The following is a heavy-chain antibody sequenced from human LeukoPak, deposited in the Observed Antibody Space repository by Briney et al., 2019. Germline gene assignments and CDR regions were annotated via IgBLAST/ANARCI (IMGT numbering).Heavy chain of an antibody. CDR1: GYSFNTYW. D-gene: IGHD2-15*01. CDR3: GRGYCSGGSCYGMDV. CDR2: IYPGDSDT. V-gene: IGHV5-51*01. Sequence: GESLKISCKGSGYSFNTYWIGWVRHMPGKGLEWMGIIYPGDSDTRYSPSFQGQVTISADKSISTAYLQWSSLKASDTAMYYCGRGYCSGGSCYGMDVWGQGTTVTVSS. J-gene: IGHJ6*02.